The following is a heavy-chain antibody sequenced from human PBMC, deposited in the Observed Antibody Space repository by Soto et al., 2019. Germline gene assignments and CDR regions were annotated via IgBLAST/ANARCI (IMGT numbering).Heavy chain of an antibody. CDR2: ISGSGSTR. J-gene: IGHJ4*02. CDR3: ARDFYGGYTYGPGDY. V-gene: IGHV3-48*03. D-gene: IGHD5-18*01. Sequence: DVELVESGGGTGQPGGSLRLSCATSGFTFSTHEMNWVRQAPGRGLEWIAKISGSGSTRNYADSVKGRFIISRDNAKRSLYLQMNSLRAEDTAVYYCARDFYGGYTYGPGDYWGQGALVAVSS. CDR1: GFTFSTHE.